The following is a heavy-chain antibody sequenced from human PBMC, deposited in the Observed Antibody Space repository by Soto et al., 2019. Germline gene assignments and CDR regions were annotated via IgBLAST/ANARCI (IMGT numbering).Heavy chain of an antibody. CDR1: GGSISSSSYY. V-gene: IGHV4-39*01. J-gene: IGHJ4*02. CDR3: ARLRGGDYWEGVVGY. Sequence: NPSETLSLTCTVSGGSISSSSYYWGWIRQPPGKGLEWIGSIYYSGSTYYNPSLKSRVTISVDTSKNQFSLKLSSVTAADTAVYYCARLRGGDYWEGVVGYWGQGTLVTVSS. D-gene: IGHD4-17*01. CDR2: IYYSGST.